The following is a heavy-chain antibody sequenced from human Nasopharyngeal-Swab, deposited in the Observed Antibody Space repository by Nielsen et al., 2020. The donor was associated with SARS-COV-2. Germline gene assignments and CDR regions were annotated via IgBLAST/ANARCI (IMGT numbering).Heavy chain of an antibody. CDR2: ISSSSSTI. Sequence: LKISCAASGFTFSSYSMNWVRQAPGKGLEGVSYISSSSSTIYYADSVKGRFTISRDNAKNSLYLQMNSLRAEDTAVYYCAGYCSSTSCSRNYYYYYMDVWGKGTTVTVSS. CDR3: AGYCSSTSCSRNYYYYYMDV. J-gene: IGHJ6*03. V-gene: IGHV3-48*04. CDR1: GFTFSSYS. D-gene: IGHD2-2*01.